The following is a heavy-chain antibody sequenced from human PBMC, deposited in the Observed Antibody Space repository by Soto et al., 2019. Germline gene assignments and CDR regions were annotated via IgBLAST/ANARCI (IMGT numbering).Heavy chain of an antibody. Sequence: QVQLVQSGAEVKKPGSSVKVSCKASGGTFSSYAISWVRQAPGQGLEWMGGIIPIFGTANYAQKFQGRVTIAADESTSTAYMELSSLRSEDTAVYYCASDLAPITIFGVENYGMDVWGQGTTVTVSS. CDR1: GGTFSSYA. CDR3: ASDLAPITIFGVENYGMDV. V-gene: IGHV1-69*12. D-gene: IGHD3-3*01. J-gene: IGHJ6*02. CDR2: IIPIFGTA.